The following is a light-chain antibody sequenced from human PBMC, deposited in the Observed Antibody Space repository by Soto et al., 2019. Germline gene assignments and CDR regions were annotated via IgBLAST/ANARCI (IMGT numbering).Light chain of an antibody. CDR3: QQYGSTPLT. Sequence: EIVVTQSPGTLSFSPGGRATLSCRASQSVSRNYVAWYQQKPGQSPRLLIYGASNRASGIPDRFSGSASGADFTLSIARLEPEDFAMYYCQQYGSTPLTFGGGTKVDI. V-gene: IGKV3-20*01. J-gene: IGKJ4*01. CDR2: GAS. CDR1: QSVSRNY.